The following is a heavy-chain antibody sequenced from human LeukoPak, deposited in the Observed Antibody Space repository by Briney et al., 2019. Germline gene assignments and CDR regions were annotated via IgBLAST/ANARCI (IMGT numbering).Heavy chain of an antibody. CDR2: ISGSGGST. D-gene: IGHD3-10*01. J-gene: IGHJ3*02. CDR1: GFTFSSYA. Sequence: GSLRLSCAASGFTFSSYAMSWVRQAPGKGLEWVSAISGSGGSTYYADSVKGRFTISRDNSKNTLYLQMNSLRAEDTAVCYCAKLEGSYYGSGSYYKTNDAFDIWGQGTMVTVSS. CDR3: AKLEGSYYGSGSYYKTNDAFDI. V-gene: IGHV3-23*01.